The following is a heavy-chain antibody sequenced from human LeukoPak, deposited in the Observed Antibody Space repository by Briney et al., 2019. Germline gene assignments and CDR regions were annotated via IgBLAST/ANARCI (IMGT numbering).Heavy chain of an antibody. V-gene: IGHV3-30*18. CDR2: ISYDGRDI. CDR3: AKGPLRGTAAAIDY. D-gene: IGHD2-2*01. J-gene: IGHJ4*02. CDR1: GFTFSGYS. Sequence: PGGSLRLSCAASGFTFSGYSLHWVRQAPGKGLEWVAVISYDGRDIHYPDSVKGRFTISRDISTDTLWLQMDSLRTEDTAVYYCAKGPLRGTAAAIDYWGQGTLVTVSS.